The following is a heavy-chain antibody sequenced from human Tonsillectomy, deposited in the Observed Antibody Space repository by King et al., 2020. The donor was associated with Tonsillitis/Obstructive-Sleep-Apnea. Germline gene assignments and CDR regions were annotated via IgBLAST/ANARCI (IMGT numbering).Heavy chain of an antibody. CDR1: GFTVSSNY. J-gene: IGHJ3*02. CDR2: IYSGGST. CDR3: ARDGYYTTIHDAFDI. D-gene: IGHD3-3*01. V-gene: IGHV3-53*01. Sequence: VQLVESGGGLIQPGGSLRLSCAASGFTVSSNYMSWVRQAPGKGLEWVSVIYSGGSTYYADSVKGRFTISRDNSKNTLYLQMNSLKAADTAVYYCARDGYYTTIHDAFDIWGHGTMVTVSS.